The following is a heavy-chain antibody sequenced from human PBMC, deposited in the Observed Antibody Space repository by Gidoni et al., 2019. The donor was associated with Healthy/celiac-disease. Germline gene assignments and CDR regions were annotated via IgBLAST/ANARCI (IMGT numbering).Heavy chain of an antibody. J-gene: IGHJ4*02. CDR2: ISSSSSNI. CDR1: GFTFSSYS. Sequence: EVQLVESGGGLVQPGGSLRLSCAASGFTFSSYSMNWVRQAPGKGLEWFSYISSSSSNISYADSVKGRCTISRDNAKNSLYLQMNSLRDEDTAVYYCARVSSGSLRYWGQGTLVTVSS. CDR3: ARVSSGSLRY. D-gene: IGHD1-26*01. V-gene: IGHV3-48*02.